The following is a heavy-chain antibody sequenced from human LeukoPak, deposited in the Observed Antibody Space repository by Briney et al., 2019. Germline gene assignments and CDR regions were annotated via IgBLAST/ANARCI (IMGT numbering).Heavy chain of an antibody. Sequence: PGGSLRLSCAASGFTFSSYEMNWVRQAPGKGLEWVSYISSSGSTIYYADSVKGRFTISRDNAKSSLYLQMTSLRAEDTAVYYCAIEIAGDAFDIWGQGTMVTVSS. J-gene: IGHJ3*02. CDR3: AIEIAGDAFDI. CDR2: ISSSGSTI. V-gene: IGHV3-48*03. D-gene: IGHD6-13*01. CDR1: GFTFSSYE.